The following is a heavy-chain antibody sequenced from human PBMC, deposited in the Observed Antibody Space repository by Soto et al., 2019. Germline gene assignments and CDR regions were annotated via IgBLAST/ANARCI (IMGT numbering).Heavy chain of an antibody. D-gene: IGHD5-12*01. CDR1: GYTFTSYG. J-gene: IGHJ6*03. CDR3: ARGVVATIYYYYYYMDV. Sequence: QVQLVQSGAEVKKPGASVKVSCKASGYTFTSYGISWVRQAPGQGLEWMGWISAYNGNTNYAQKLQGRVTMTTHTSTSTAYMELRSLRSDDTAVYYCARGVVATIYYYYYYMDVWGKGTTVTVSS. CDR2: ISAYNGNT. V-gene: IGHV1-18*01.